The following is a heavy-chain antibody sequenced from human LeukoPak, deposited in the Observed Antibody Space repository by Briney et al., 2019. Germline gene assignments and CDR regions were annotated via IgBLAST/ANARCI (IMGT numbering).Heavy chain of an antibody. V-gene: IGHV3-23*01. CDR2: MSGSGGST. J-gene: IGHJ1*01. CDR3: AKDPGVVVRNRYFQH. Sequence: SGGSLRLSCAASGFTFSSYAMSWVRQAAGKGLEWVPAMSGSGGSTDYADSVKGRFTISRDNSKNTLYLQMNSLRAEDTAVYYCAKDPGVVVRNRYFQHWGQGTLVTVSS. D-gene: IGHD3-22*01. CDR1: GFTFSSYA.